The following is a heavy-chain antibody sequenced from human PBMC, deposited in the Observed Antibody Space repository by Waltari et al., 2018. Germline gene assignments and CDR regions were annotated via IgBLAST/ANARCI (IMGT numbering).Heavy chain of an antibody. V-gene: IGHV4-34*01. CDR3: ARGRLSSQLQARGRRGNWFDP. CDR1: GGSFSGYY. Sequence: QVQLHQWGAGLLQASETLSLPCAVYGGSFSGYYWNWIRQPPGTGLEWIGEINHSGSTNYNPSLKSRVTISVDTSKNQFSLRLTSVTAADTSVYYCARGRLSSQLQARGRRGNWFDPWGQGTLVTVSS. D-gene: IGHD3-16*02. CDR2: INHSGST. J-gene: IGHJ5*02.